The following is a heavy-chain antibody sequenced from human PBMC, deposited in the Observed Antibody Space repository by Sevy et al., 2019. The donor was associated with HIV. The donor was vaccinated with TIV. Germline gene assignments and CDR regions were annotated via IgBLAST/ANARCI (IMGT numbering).Heavy chain of an antibody. CDR1: GFTFSSYD. CDR2: IWYDGSNK. CDR3: ARDLGYYYDSSPPTGFDY. J-gene: IGHJ4*02. D-gene: IGHD3-22*01. V-gene: IGHV3-33*01. Sequence: GGSLRLSCAASGFTFSSYDMHWVRQAPGKGLEWVAVIWYDGSNKYYADSVKGRFTISRDNSKNTLYLQMNSLRAEDSAVYYCARDLGYYYDSSPPTGFDYWGQGTLVTVSS.